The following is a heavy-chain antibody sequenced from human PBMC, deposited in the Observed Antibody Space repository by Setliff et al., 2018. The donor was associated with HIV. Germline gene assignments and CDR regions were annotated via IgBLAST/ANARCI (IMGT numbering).Heavy chain of an antibody. J-gene: IGHJ5*02. CDR2: TANT. Sequence: SETLSLTCTVSGDSISTDNYHWGWIRQPPGKGLEWIGHTANTDYNPSLKSRVTVSVDTSKNQLSLRLSSVTAADTAVYYCARGVARQVVIDRWFDPWGQGTPVTVSS. CDR1: GDSISTDNYH. D-gene: IGHD2-21*01. V-gene: IGHV4-39*01. CDR3: ARGVARQVVIDRWFDP.